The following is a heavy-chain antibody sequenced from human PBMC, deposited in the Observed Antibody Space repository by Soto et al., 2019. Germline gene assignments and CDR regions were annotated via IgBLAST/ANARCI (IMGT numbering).Heavy chain of an antibody. V-gene: IGHV4-39*01. Sequence: SETLSLTCTVSGGSISSSSYYWGWIRQPPGKGLEWIGSIYYSGSTYYNPSLKSRVTISVDTSKNQFSLKLSSVTAADTAVYYCARHWGYYGSGSEQNYYYYYGMDVWGQGTTVTVSS. CDR3: ARHWGYYGSGSEQNYYYYYGMDV. J-gene: IGHJ6*02. CDR2: IYYSGST. D-gene: IGHD3-10*01. CDR1: GGSISSSSYY.